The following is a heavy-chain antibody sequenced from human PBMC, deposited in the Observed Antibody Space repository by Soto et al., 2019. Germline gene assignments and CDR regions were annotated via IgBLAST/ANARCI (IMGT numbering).Heavy chain of an antibody. J-gene: IGHJ6*02. V-gene: IGHV1-18*04. CDR1: GYTFTSYG. CDR2: ISAYNGNT. CDR3: ARELRRYSSASAYGIAG. D-gene: IGHD6-6*01. Sequence: QVQLVQSGAEVKKPGASVKVSCKASGYTFTSYGISWVRQAPGQGLEWMGWISAYNGNTNYAQKLQGRVTMTTDTSTRTVYMELRSLRSDDTSVYYCARELRRYSSASAYGIAGWGQGTTVTVSS.